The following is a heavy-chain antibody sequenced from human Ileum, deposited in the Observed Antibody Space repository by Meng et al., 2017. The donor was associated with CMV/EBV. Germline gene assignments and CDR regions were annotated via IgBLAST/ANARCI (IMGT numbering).Heavy chain of an antibody. CDR1: GGSFSSFS. D-gene: IGHD1-26*01. CDR3: TRGRVGDWGFDF. V-gene: IGHV4-34*02. J-gene: IGHJ4*02. Sequence: VQFKQGGAGLLKPAETTSLTCGVNGGSFSSFSWTWIRQPPGKGPEWIGDINHRGTTNYSPSLKSRVTISIDTSKKQFSLRLSSLTAADTAVYYCTRGRVGDWGFDFWGQGTLVTVSS. CDR2: INHRGTT.